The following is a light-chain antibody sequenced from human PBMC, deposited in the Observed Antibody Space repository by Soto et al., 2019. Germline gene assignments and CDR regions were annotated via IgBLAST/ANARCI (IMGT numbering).Light chain of an antibody. J-gene: IGKJ1*01. Sequence: EIVLTQSPATMSLSPGERATLSCRTSQSVSRNLAWYQQKPGQAPRLLIYGASSRATGIPDRFSGSGSGTDFTLTISRLEPEDFAVYYCQQYGSSWTFGQGTKVEIK. CDR3: QQYGSSWT. CDR1: QSVSRN. V-gene: IGKV3-20*01. CDR2: GAS.